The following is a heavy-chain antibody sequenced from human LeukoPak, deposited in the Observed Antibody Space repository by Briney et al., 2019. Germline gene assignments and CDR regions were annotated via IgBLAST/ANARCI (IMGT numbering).Heavy chain of an antibody. D-gene: IGHD3-10*01. Sequence: KPSETLSLTCTASGGSISSSSYYWGWIRQPPGKGLEWISNIYYSGISYYNPSLKSRVTISVDTSKNQFSLNLSSVTAADTAVYYCARTYGGYYCGMDVWGQGTTVTVSS. V-gene: IGHV4-39*01. CDR2: IYYSGIS. CDR3: ARTYGGYYCGMDV. CDR1: GGSISSSSYY. J-gene: IGHJ6*02.